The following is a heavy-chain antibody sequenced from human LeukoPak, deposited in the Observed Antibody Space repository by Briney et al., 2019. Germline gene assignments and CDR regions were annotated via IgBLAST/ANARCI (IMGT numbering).Heavy chain of an antibody. D-gene: IGHD6-6*01. J-gene: IGHJ6*03. CDR2: IYYSGST. V-gene: IGHV4-59*01. CDR1: GGSISSYY. CDR3: ARVDSSSSPFWNDYMDV. Sequence: SETLSLTCTVSGGSISSYYWSWIRQPPGKGLEWIGYIYYSGSTNYNPSLKSRVTISVDTSKNQFSLKLSSVTAADTAVYYCARVDSSSSPFWNDYMDVWGKGTTVTVSS.